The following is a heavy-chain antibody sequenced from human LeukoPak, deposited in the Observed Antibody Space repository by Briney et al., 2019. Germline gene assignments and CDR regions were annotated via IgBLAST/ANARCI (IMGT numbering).Heavy chain of an antibody. Sequence: PGGSLRLSCAASGFTFSSYGMHWVRQAPGKGLEWVAFIRYDGSNKYYADSVKGRFTISRDNSKNTLYLQMNSLRAEDTAVYYCAKETHTRYRGHDYWGQGTLVTVSS. CDR2: IRYDGSNK. V-gene: IGHV3-30*02. D-gene: IGHD1-26*01. CDR3: AKETHTRYRGHDY. J-gene: IGHJ4*02. CDR1: GFTFSSYG.